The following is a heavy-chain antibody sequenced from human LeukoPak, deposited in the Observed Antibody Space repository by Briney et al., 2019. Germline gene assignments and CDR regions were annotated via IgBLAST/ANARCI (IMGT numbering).Heavy chain of an antibody. CDR3: ARAPPGSGYYGY. D-gene: IGHD3-22*01. CDR1: GYTFTSYY. J-gene: IGHJ4*02. V-gene: IGHV1-46*01. Sequence: ASVKVSCKASGYTFTSYYMHWVRQAPGQGLEWMGIINPSGGSTSYAQKFQGRVTMTRDMSTSTVYMELRSLRSDDTAVYYCARAPPGSGYYGYWGQGTLVTVSS. CDR2: INPSGGST.